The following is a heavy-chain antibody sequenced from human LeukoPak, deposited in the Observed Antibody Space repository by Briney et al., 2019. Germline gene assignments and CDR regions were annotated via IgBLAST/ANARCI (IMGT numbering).Heavy chain of an antibody. Sequence: SETLSLTCTVSGGSISSYYWSWIRQPPGKGLEWIGYIYYSGSTNYNPSLKSRVTISVDTSKNQFSLKLSSVTAADTAVYYCARHPGYCSSTSCYEGWDWFDPWGQGTLVTVSS. J-gene: IGHJ5*02. V-gene: IGHV4-59*08. CDR3: ARHPGYCSSTSCYEGWDWFDP. CDR1: GGSISSYY. CDR2: IYYSGST. D-gene: IGHD2-2*01.